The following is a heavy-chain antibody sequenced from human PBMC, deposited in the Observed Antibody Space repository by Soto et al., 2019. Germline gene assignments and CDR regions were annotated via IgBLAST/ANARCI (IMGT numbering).Heavy chain of an antibody. CDR1: GGTFSSYA. D-gene: IGHD2-15*01. CDR2: IIPIFGTA. J-gene: IGHJ6*02. CDR3: AREWGVVVVAAHYYYGMDV. Sequence: SVKVSCKASGGTFSSYAISWVRQAPGQGLEWMGGIIPIFGTANYAQKFQGRVTITADESTSTAYMELSSLRSEGTAVYYCAREWGVVVVAAHYYYGMDVWGQGTTVTVSS. V-gene: IGHV1-69*13.